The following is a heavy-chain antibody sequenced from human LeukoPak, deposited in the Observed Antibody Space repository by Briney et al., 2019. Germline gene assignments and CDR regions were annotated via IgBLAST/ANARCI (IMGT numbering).Heavy chain of an antibody. D-gene: IGHD6-13*01. CDR2: ISGSGGST. J-gene: IGHJ4*02. V-gene: IGHV3-23*01. CDR3: AKGSVAAVVTFIDF. CDR1: GFTFSRYA. Sequence: GGSLRLSCAASGFTFSRYAMKWVRESPGEGLEGVSFISGSGGSTFYAHSVKGRFTISRDNSKNTLFLQLNSLRAEDTAVYYCAKGSVAAVVTFIDFWGQGTLVTVSS.